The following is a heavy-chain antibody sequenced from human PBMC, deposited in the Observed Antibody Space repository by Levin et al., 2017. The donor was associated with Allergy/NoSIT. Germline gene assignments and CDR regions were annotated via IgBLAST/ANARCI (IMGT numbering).Heavy chain of an antibody. V-gene: IGHV3-33*01. J-gene: IGHJ4*02. Sequence: GESLKISCVASGFTFSSYAMHWVRQAPGKGLEWVAVIWYDGNNKYYADSVKGRFTISRDNSKNTLYLQMNSLRAEDTAVYYCARSRVGSGLLGYWGQGTLVTVSS. CDR3: ARSRVGSGLLGY. D-gene: IGHD1-26*01. CDR1: GFTFSSYA. CDR2: IWYDGNNK.